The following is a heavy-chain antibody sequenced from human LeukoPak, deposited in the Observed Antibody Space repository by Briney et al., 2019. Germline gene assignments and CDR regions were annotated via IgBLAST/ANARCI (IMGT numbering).Heavy chain of an antibody. D-gene: IGHD5-18*01. J-gene: IGHJ4*02. CDR3: TTSRLPGGYSYGHFDY. V-gene: IGHV3-15*01. Sequence: GGSLRLSCAASGFTFSNAWMSWVRQAPGKGLEWVGCIKSKTDGGTTDYAAPVKGRFTISRDDSKNTLYLQMNSLKTEDTAVYYCTTSRLPGGYSYGHFDYWGQGTLVTVSS. CDR1: GFTFSNAW. CDR2: IKSKTDGGTT.